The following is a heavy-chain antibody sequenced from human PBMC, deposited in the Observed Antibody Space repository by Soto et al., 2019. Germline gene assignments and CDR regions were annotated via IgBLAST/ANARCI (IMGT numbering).Heavy chain of an antibody. CDR2: VKPDGSAT. V-gene: IGHV3-7*03. CDR1: GFTFNYYW. CDR3: ARDRERVTVNGGIALGAMEV. J-gene: IGHJ6*02. D-gene: IGHD3-22*01. Sequence: LRLSCAASGFTFNYYWMTWVRQAPVKGLEWVANVKPDGSATFYADSLKGRFTISRDNAKNSVSLQMDSLRADDTAVYYCARDRERVTVNGGIALGAMEVWGHGTTVTVSS.